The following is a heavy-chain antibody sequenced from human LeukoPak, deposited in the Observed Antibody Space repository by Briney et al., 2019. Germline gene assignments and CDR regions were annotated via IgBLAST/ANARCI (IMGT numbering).Heavy chain of an antibody. J-gene: IGHJ4*02. CDR1: GYTFSSYG. Sequence: GSVKVSCKASGYTFSSYGISWVRQAPGKGLEGMGWISAYSGNKNYVQTVQGRVTITTDKSTSTAYKEMKSLSSDDTALYYCARTKMYYECLSGYDDFDCWGQGTLVTVSS. CDR2: ISAYSGNK. V-gene: IGHV1-18*01. CDR3: ARTKMYYECLSGYDDFDC. D-gene: IGHD3-3*01.